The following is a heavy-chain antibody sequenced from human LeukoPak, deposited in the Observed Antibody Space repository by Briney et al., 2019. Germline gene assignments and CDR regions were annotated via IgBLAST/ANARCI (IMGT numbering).Heavy chain of an antibody. CDR1: GGSISSYY. Sequence: SETLALTCTVSGGSISSYYWSWIRQPPGKGLEWIGYIYYSGSTNYNPSLKSRVTISVDTSKNQFSLKVDSVTAADMAVYYCARTWHYGSGSYTFDYWGQGTLVTVSS. CDR3: ARTWHYGSGSYTFDY. V-gene: IGHV4-59*08. D-gene: IGHD3-10*01. J-gene: IGHJ4*02. CDR2: IYYSGST.